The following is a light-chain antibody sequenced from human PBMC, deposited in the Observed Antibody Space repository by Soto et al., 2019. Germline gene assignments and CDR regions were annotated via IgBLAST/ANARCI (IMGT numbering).Light chain of an antibody. V-gene: IGLV2-11*01. Sequence: QSALTQPRSVSGSPGQSVTISCTGTSSDVGDYNYVSWYQQHPGKAPKLLIYAVNMRPAGVPDRFSGSKSGNTASLTISGLQAEDEADYSCCSYAGSYTWVFGGGTKLTVL. J-gene: IGLJ3*02. CDR1: SSDVGDYNY. CDR3: CSYAGSYTWV. CDR2: AVN.